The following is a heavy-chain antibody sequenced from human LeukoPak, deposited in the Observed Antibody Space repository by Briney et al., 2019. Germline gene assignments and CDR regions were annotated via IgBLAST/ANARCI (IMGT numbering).Heavy chain of an antibody. J-gene: IGHJ6*02. D-gene: IGHD2-21*02. V-gene: IGHV5-51*01. CDR1: GYSFTSYW. CDR2: IYPGDSDT. Sequence: GESLKISCKGSGYSFTSYWIGWVRQMPGKGLEWKGIIYPGDSDTRYSPSFQGQVTISADKSISTAYLQWSSLKASDTAMYYCARRCGGDCYNYYYGMDVWGQGTTVTVSS. CDR3: ARRCGGDCYNYYYGMDV.